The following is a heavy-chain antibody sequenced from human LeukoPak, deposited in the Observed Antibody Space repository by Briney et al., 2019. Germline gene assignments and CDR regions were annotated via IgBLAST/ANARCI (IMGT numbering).Heavy chain of an antibody. CDR3: AGSGSYGLEYYYGMDV. J-gene: IGHJ6*02. CDR1: GFAFSSYS. Sequence: GGSLRLSCAASGFAFSSYSMNWVRQAPGKGLEWVSSISSSSSYIYYADSVKGRFTISRDNAKNSLYLQMNSLRAEDTAVYYCAGSGSYGLEYYYGMDVWGQGTLVTVSS. D-gene: IGHD5-18*01. CDR2: ISSSSSYI. V-gene: IGHV3-21*01.